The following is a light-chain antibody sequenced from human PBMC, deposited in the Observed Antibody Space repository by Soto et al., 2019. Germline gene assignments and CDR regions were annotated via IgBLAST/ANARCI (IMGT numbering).Light chain of an antibody. J-gene: IGKJ1*01. CDR2: DTS. Sequence: EVVLTQSPATLSLSPGERATLSCRASQTVFNYLAWYQQKPGQAPRLLIYDTSNKATGVPARFSGSGSGTDFTLTISSLEPEDFAVYYCQQRSKWPWTLGQGTKV. CDR1: QTVFNY. V-gene: IGKV3-11*01. CDR3: QQRSKWPWT.